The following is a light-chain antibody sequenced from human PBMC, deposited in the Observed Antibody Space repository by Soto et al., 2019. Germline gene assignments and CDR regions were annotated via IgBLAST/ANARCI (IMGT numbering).Light chain of an antibody. J-gene: IGLJ2*01. Sequence: QSALSQPASVSGSRGQSITISCTGDSSALGTYRLVSWYQQYPGKAPKLVVYEGSKRPPVVSSRFAGSNSGNTASLTISGLQTDDEADYYCSSYASTPAFVVFGGGTKLTVL. V-gene: IGLV2-23*03. CDR1: SSALGTYRL. CDR3: SSYASTPAFVV. CDR2: EGS.